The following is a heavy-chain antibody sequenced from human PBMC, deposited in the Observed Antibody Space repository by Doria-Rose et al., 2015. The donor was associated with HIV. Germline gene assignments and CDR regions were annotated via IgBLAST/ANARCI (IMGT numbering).Heavy chain of an antibody. Sequence: SGPVLVKPTETLTLTCTVSGVSLSSPGMGVSWIRQPPGKALEWLANIFSDDERSYKTSLKSRLTISRGTSKSQVVLTMTDRDPMDTATYYCARIKSSRWYHKYYFDFWGQGTLVIVSA. CDR1: GVSLSSPGMG. J-gene: IGHJ4*02. V-gene: IGHV2-26*01. CDR2: IFSDDER. CDR3: ARIKSSRWYHKYYFDF. D-gene: IGHD6-13*01.